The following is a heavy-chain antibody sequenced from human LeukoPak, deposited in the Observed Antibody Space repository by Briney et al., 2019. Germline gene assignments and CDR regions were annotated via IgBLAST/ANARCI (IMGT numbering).Heavy chain of an antibody. CDR2: IIPIFGST. V-gene: IGHV1-69*05. Sequence: ATVKVSCKASGGTFISYAISWGRQAPGKGREWMGGIIPIFGSTNYAQKFQGRVTISTDESTSTAYLELSSLRSEDTAVYYCAEGTGYCSGGSCFLDAFDIWGQGTMVTVSS. D-gene: IGHD2-15*01. CDR1: GGTFISYA. CDR3: AEGTGYCSGGSCFLDAFDI. J-gene: IGHJ3*02.